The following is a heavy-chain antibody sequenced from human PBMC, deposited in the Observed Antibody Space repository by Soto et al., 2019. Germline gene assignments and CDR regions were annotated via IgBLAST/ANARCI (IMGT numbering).Heavy chain of an antibody. J-gene: IGHJ5*02. CDR3: AKNQGVELVPLATVDWFDP. CDR2: ISVSGFKK. CDR1: GFIFENFG. Sequence: GGSLRLSCGASGFIFENFGISWVRQAPGKGLEWISSISVSGFKKYYADSVKGRFTISRDNSKSTVYLELNNLSAEDTAVYHCAKNQGVELVPLATVDWFDPWGQGSVVTVSS. D-gene: IGHD1-26*01. V-gene: IGHV3-23*01.